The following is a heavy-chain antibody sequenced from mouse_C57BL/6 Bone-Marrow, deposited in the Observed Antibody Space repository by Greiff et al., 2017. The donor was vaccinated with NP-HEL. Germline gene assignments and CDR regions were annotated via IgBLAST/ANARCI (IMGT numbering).Heavy chain of an antibody. CDR2: ISSGSSTI. D-gene: IGHD2-10*01. J-gene: IGHJ2*01. Sequence: EVQRVESGGGLVKPGGSLKLSCAASGFTFSDYGMHWVRQAPEKGLEWVAYISSGSSTIYYADTVKGRFTISRDNAKNTLFLQMTSLRSEDTAMYYCARPYYGNSLYYFDYWGQGTTLTVSS. CDR3: ARPYYGNSLYYFDY. CDR1: GFTFSDYG. V-gene: IGHV5-17*01.